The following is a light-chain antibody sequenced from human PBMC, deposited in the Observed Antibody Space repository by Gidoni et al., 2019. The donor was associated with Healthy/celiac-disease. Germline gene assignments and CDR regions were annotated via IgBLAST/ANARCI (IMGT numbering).Light chain of an antibody. CDR2: YVS. V-gene: IGLV2-14*01. J-gene: IGLJ1*01. CDR1: SSDVGGYNY. Sequence: QSALTQPAYVSGSPGQSITISCTGTSSDVGGYNYVSWYQQHPGKAPKLMIYYVSNRPSGVSNRFSGSKSGNTASLTISGLQAEDEADYYCSSYTSSSTYVFGTGTKVTVL. CDR3: SSYTSSSTYV.